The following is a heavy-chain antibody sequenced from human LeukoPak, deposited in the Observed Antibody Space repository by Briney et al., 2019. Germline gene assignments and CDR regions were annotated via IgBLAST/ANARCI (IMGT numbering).Heavy chain of an antibody. CDR1: GFTFSTYA. J-gene: IGHJ4*02. CDR2: IRGGST. D-gene: IGHD4/OR15-4a*01. Sequence: GGSLRLSCAASGFTFSTYALSWVRQAPGKGLEWVSAIRGGSTWYADSVEGRFTISRDDSKNTLFLQMNGLRAEDTAVYYCARAHGASAFDYWCQGTLVTVSS. V-gene: IGHV3-23*01. CDR3: ARAHGASAFDY.